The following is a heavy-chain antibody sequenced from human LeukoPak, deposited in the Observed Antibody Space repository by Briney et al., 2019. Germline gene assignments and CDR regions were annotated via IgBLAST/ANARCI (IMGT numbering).Heavy chain of an antibody. CDR3: VRDKDGYNF. CDR1: GLTFNTYI. V-gene: IGHV3-74*01. Sequence: GGSLRLSCAASGLTFNTYIMHWVRQAPGKGLVWVSRIDTDGKTTTYADSVKGRFTISRDNAKNMLYLQMNSLRVEDTAVYYCVRDKDGYNFWGQGTLVSVSS. J-gene: IGHJ4*02. D-gene: IGHD5-24*01. CDR2: IDTDGKTT.